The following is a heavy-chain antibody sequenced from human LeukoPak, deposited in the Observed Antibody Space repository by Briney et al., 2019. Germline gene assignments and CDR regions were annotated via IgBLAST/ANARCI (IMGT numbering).Heavy chain of an antibody. CDR2: IHYDGSPK. CDR3: AKLEMDTAMVDH. J-gene: IGHJ4*02. Sequence: GGSLRLSCAASGFTFTSYGMHWVRQAPGKGLEWVAFIHYDGSPKYYADSVKGRFTISRDTSKNTLYLQMNSLTTEDTAVYYCAKLEMDTAMVDHWGQGTLVTVSS. V-gene: IGHV3-30*02. CDR1: GFTFTSYG. D-gene: IGHD5-18*01.